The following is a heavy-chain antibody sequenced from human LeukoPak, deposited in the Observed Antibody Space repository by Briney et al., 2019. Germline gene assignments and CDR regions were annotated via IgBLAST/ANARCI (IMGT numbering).Heavy chain of an antibody. V-gene: IGHV4-34*01. Sequence: SETLSLTCAVYGGSFSGYYWSWIRQPPGKGLEWIGEINHSGSTNYNPSLKSRFTISVDTSKNQFSLKLSSVTGADTAVYYCARASMVRGRNWFDPWGQGTLVTVPS. D-gene: IGHD3-10*01. CDR1: GGSFSGYY. CDR2: INHSGST. J-gene: IGHJ5*02. CDR3: ARASMVRGRNWFDP.